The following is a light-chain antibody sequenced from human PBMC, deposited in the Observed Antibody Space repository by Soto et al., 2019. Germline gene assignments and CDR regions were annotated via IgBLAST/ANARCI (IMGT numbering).Light chain of an antibody. CDR3: QAWDSSVV. J-gene: IGLJ2*01. Sequence: SYELTQPPSVSVSPGQTASMTCSGDKLGGKYVCWYKQKPGQSPVLVIYDDSKRPSGIPERFSGSNSGNTATLTISGTQAMDEADYYCQAWDSSVVFGGGTKLTVL. V-gene: IGLV3-1*01. CDR1: KLGGKY. CDR2: DDS.